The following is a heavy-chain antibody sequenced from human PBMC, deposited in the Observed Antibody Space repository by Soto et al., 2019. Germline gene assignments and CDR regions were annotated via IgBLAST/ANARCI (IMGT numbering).Heavy chain of an antibody. V-gene: IGHV4-59*08. CDR1: GGSISSYY. CDR2: IYYSGST. Sequence: PSETLSLTCTVSGGSISSYYWSWIRQPPGKGLEWIGYIYYSGSTNYNPSLKSRVTISVDTSKNQFSLKLSSVTAADTAVYYCARLGAYGDYQYYYYMDVWGKGTTVT. CDR3: ARLGAYGDYQYYYYMDV. D-gene: IGHD4-17*01. J-gene: IGHJ6*03.